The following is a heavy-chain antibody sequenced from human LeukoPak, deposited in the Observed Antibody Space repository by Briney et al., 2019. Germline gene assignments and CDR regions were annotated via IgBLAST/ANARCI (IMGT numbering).Heavy chain of an antibody. J-gene: IGHJ4*02. D-gene: IGHD3-10*01. V-gene: IGHV3-30*02. Sequence: GGSLRLSCAASGFTFSSYGMHWVRQAPGKGLEWVAFIRYDGSNKYYADSVKGRFTISRDNSKNTLYLQMNSLRAEDTAVYYCAKDPYYYGSGSYSYPSGYWGQGTLVTVSS. CDR1: GFTFSSYG. CDR2: IRYDGSNK. CDR3: AKDPYYYGSGSYSYPSGY.